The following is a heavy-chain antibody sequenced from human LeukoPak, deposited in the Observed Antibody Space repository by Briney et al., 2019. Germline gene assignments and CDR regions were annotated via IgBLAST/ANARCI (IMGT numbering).Heavy chain of an antibody. V-gene: IGHV4-59*12. CDR3: AGTRSYAFDI. J-gene: IGHJ3*02. CDR1: GGSISSYY. Sequence: SETLSLTCTVSGGSISSYYWSWIRQPPGKGLEWIGYIYYSGSTNYNPSLKSRVTISVDTSKNQFSLKLSSVTAADTAVYYCAGTRSYAFDIWGQGTMVTVSS. CDR2: IYYSGST.